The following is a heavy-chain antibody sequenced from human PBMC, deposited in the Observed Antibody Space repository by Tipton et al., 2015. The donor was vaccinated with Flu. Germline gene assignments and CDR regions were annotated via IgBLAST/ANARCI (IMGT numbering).Heavy chain of an antibody. CDR2: ISYDGSNN. Sequence: SLRLSCAASGFTFSSYGMHWVRQAPGKGLEWVAVISYDGSNNYYADSVKGRFTISRDNSKNTLYLQMNSLRAEDTAVYYCAKDRRGEGAAAFYYCGKGGWGQGTSVAGPS. CDR3: AKDRRGEGAAAFYYCGKGG. V-gene: IGHV3-30*18. D-gene: IGHD3-16*01. J-gene: IGHJ6*02. CDR1: GFTFSSYG.